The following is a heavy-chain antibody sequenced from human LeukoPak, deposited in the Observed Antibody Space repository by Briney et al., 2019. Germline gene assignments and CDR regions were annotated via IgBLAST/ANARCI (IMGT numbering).Heavy chain of an antibody. V-gene: IGHV4-34*01. D-gene: IGHD2-15*01. CDR3: ARNSVARSTIFYYYYGMDV. J-gene: IGHJ6*02. Sequence: SETLSFTCAVYGGSFSGYYWSWIRQPPGKGLEWIGEINHSGSTNYNPSLKSRVTISVDTSKNQFSLKLSSVTAADTAVYYCARNSVARSTIFYYYYGMDVWGQGTTVTVSS. CDR1: GGSFSGYY. CDR2: INHSGST.